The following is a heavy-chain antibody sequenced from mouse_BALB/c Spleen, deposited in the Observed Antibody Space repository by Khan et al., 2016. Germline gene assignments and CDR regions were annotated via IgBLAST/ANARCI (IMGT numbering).Heavy chain of an antibody. Sequence: EVKLLESGGGLVQPGGSLKLSCAASGFDFSSYWLNWVRQAPGKGLEWIGDINTYSSTINYTPSLKDNFIISRDKAKNTLYLQMSKVSSEDTALSYCSRKRLPPWIAYWGQGTLVTVSA. V-gene: IGHV4-1*02. D-gene: IGHD6-1*01. CDR1: GFDFSSYW. CDR2: INTYSSTI. CDR3: SRKRLPPWIAY. J-gene: IGHJ3*01.